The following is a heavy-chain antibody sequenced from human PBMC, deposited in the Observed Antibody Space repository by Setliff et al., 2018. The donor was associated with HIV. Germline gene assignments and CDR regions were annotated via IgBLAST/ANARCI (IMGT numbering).Heavy chain of an antibody. CDR1: GGTFSSYA. V-gene: IGHV1-69*13. CDR2: LIPLFGTP. D-gene: IGHD4-17*01. Sequence: SVKVSCKASGGTFSSYAVSWVRQAPGQGLEWMGGLIPLFGTPNYAQKFQGRITIAAIEATSTAYMELSSLTFDDTAVYYCARRGGYGDYPLYFDYWGQGTLVTVSS. J-gene: IGHJ4*02. CDR3: ARRGGYGDYPLYFDY.